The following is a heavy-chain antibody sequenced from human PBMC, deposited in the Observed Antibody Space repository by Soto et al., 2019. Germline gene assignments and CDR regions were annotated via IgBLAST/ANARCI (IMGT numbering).Heavy chain of an antibody. CDR2: IWYDGSNK. Sequence: GGSLRLSCAASGFTFSSYGMHWVRQAPGKGLEWVAVIWYDGSNKYYADSVKGRFTISRDNSKNTLYLQMNSLRAEDTAVYYCARDFSPYGDYGRSFDYWGQGTLVTISS. J-gene: IGHJ4*02. D-gene: IGHD4-17*01. V-gene: IGHV3-33*01. CDR3: ARDFSPYGDYGRSFDY. CDR1: GFTFSSYG.